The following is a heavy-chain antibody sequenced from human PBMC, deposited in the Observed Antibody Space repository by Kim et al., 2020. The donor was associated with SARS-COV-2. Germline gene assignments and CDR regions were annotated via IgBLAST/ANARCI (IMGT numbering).Heavy chain of an antibody. CDR1: GYTLTELS. Sequence: ASVKVSCKVSGYTLTELSMHWVRQAPGKGLEWMGGFDPEDGETIYAQKFQGRVTMTEDTSTDTAYMELSSLRSEDTAVYYCATDQGIVGAVGFSFDIWGQGTMVTVSS. V-gene: IGHV1-24*01. CDR2: FDPEDGET. CDR3: ATDQGIVGAVGFSFDI. J-gene: IGHJ3*02. D-gene: IGHD1-26*01.